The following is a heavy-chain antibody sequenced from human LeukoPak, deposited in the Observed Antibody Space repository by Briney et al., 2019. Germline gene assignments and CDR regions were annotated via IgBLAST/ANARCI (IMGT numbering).Heavy chain of an antibody. J-gene: IGHJ4*02. CDR1: AFTFRSYA. CDR2: ITDTGDKT. CDR3: AKMTDMPPYSSGTFDS. D-gene: IGHD3-10*01. Sequence: GGSLRLSCAASAFTFRSYAMGWVRQAPGKGLEWVSSITDTGDKTYSADSVKGRFTISRDNSKSTLYLQMNSLRAGDTAVYYCAKMTDMPPYSSGTFDSWGQGTLVTVSS. V-gene: IGHV3-23*01.